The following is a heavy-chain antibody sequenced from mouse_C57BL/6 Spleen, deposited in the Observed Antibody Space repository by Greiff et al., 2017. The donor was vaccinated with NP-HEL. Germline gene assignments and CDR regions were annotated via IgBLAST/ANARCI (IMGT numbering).Heavy chain of an antibody. CDR2: ISSGGDYI. V-gene: IGHV5-9-1*02. Sequence: EVNLVESGEGLVKPGGSLKLSCAASGFTFSSYAMSWVRQTPEKRLEWVAYISSGGDYIYYADTVKGRFTISRDNARNTLYLQMSSLKSEDTAMYYCTRDRDLYYGGVYYAMDYWGQGTSVTVSS. CDR1: GFTFSSYA. CDR3: TRDRDLYYGGVYYAMDY. D-gene: IGHD2-1*01. J-gene: IGHJ4*01.